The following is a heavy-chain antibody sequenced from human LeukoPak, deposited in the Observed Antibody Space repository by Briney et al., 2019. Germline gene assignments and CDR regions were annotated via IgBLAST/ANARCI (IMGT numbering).Heavy chain of an antibody. V-gene: IGHV3-30*03. Sequence: GGSLRLSCAASGFTFSSYGMHWVRQAPGKGLEWVAVISYDVGKKYYADSVKGRFTISRDNSKNTLYLQMNSLRAEDTAVYYCARRMVRGVFPERRLNWFDPWGQGTLVTVSS. CDR3: ARRMVRGVFPERRLNWFDP. CDR1: GFTFSSYG. D-gene: IGHD3-10*01. CDR2: ISYDVGKK. J-gene: IGHJ5*02.